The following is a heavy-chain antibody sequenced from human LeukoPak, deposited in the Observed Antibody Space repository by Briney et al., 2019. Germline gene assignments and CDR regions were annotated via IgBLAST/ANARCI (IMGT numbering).Heavy chain of an antibody. Sequence: GASVKVSCKASGYTFTGYYMHWVRQAPGQGLEWMGWINPNSGGTNYAQKFQGRVTMTRDTSISTAYMELSRLRSDDTAVYYCARSCIQYKNAGWFDHWGQGTLVTVSS. CDR1: GYTFTGYY. D-gene: IGHD4-11*01. CDR3: ARSCIQYKNAGWFDH. V-gene: IGHV1-2*02. CDR2: INPNSGGT. J-gene: IGHJ5*02.